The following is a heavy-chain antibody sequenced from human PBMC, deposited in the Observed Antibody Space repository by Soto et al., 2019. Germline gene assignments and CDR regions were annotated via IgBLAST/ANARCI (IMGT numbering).Heavy chain of an antibody. CDR2: IAYDGSNR. V-gene: IGHV3-30*04. Sequence: QVQLVESGGGVVQPGRSLRLSCAASGFSISRSAMHWVRQAPGKALEWVAVIAYDGSNRWYADSAKGRFTISRDNSKKTVYLQISSLRGEDTAVYYCARALQAGTDKVNWFAPWGQGTLVTVSS. J-gene: IGHJ5*02. CDR3: ARALQAGTDKVNWFAP. CDR1: GFSISRSA.